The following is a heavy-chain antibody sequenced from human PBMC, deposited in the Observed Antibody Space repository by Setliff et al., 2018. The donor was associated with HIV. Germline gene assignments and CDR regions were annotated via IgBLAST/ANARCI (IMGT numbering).Heavy chain of an antibody. CDR3: ARGALLAVFDFDY. D-gene: IGHD3-10*01. CDR2: INAGKGDT. V-gene: IGHV1-3*01. J-gene: IGHJ4*01. CDR1: GYTFTTYS. Sequence: ASVKVSCKASGYTFTTYSMHWVRQAPGQSLEWMGWINAGKGDTKYSQEFQGRITITRDTSANTAYMELSSLRSDDTAVYFCARGALLAVFDFDYWGHGTLVTVSS.